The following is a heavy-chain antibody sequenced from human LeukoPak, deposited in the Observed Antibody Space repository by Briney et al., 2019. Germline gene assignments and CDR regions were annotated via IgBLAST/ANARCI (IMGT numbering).Heavy chain of an antibody. Sequence: PGRSLRLSCAASGFTFSSYGMHWVRQAPGKGLEWVAVIWYDGSNKYYADSVKGRFTISRDNSKNTLYLQINSLRAEDTAVYYCAKGPVTVNYYYMDVWGKGTTVTVSS. CDR2: IWYDGSNK. CDR3: AKGPVTVNYYYMDV. V-gene: IGHV3-33*06. CDR1: GFTFSSYG. D-gene: IGHD5-18*01. J-gene: IGHJ6*03.